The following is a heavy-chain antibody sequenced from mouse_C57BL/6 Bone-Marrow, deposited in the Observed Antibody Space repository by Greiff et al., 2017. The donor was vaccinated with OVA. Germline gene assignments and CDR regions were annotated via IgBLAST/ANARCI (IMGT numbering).Heavy chain of an antibody. CDR1: GYTFTDYY. V-gene: IGHV1-26*01. J-gene: IGHJ4*01. D-gene: IGHD4-1*01. CDR2: INPNNGGT. CDR3: ARELSYYAMDY. Sequence: EVKLQQSGPELVKPGASVKISCKASGYTFTDYYMNWVKQSHGKSLEWIGDINPNNGGTSYNQKFKGKATLTVDKSSSTAYMELRSLTSEDSAVYYCARELSYYAMDYWGQGTSVTVSS.